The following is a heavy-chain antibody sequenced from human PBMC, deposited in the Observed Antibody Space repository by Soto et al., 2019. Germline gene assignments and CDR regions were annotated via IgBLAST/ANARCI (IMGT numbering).Heavy chain of an antibody. V-gene: IGHV3-64*01. D-gene: IGHD3-9*01. Sequence: GGSLRLSCAASGFSFSDYSMHWVRQAPGKGLQYVSAISTSGGSTFYANSVKGRFTISRDNYKNTLYLQMGSLRAEDMAVYYCARPYGYFDSGAFDIWGQGTMVTVSS. CDR1: GFSFSDYS. CDR3: ARPYGYFDSGAFDI. J-gene: IGHJ3*02. CDR2: ISTSGGST.